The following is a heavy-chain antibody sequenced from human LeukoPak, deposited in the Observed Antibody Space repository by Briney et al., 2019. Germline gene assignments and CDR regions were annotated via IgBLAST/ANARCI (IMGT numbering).Heavy chain of an antibody. V-gene: IGHV3-33*05. CDR3: ARERWYDSSGHQAAFDV. D-gene: IGHD3-22*01. CDR2: IQSDGSKE. J-gene: IGHJ3*01. CDR1: GFIFRTFG. Sequence: GGSLRLSCVGSGFIFRTFGIHWVRQAPGKGLEWVAAIQSDGSKEYYAESVEGRFTISRDNSKNTVYVQMTGLRPDDTAVYYCARERWYDSSGHQAAFDVWGRGTMVPVSS.